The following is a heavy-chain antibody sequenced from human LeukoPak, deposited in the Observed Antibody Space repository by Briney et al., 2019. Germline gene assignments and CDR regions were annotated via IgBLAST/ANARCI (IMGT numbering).Heavy chain of an antibody. J-gene: IGHJ4*02. CDR2: ISYDGSNK. CDR3: ARDKGDSSSSPHYFDY. V-gene: IGHV3-30-3*01. Sequence: GGSLRLSCAASGFTFSSYAMHWVRQAPGKGLEWVAVISYDGSNKYYADSVKGRFTISRDNSKNTLYLQMNSLRAEDTAVYYCARDKGDSSSSPHYFDYWGQGTLVTVSS. D-gene: IGHD6-6*01. CDR1: GFTFSSYA.